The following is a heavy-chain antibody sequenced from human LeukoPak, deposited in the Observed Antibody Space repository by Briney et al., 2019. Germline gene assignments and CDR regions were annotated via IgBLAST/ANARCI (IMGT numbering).Heavy chain of an antibody. D-gene: IGHD4-23*01. J-gene: IGHJ4*02. CDR3: WSGGNSVFDY. Sequence: PGGSLRLSCAASGFTVSSNYMTWVRQAPGKGLEWVSVIYSGGSTYYADSVKGRFTMSRDNSKNTLYLQMNRRRAEDTAVYYCWSGGNSVFDYWGQGTLVTVSS. CDR1: GFTVSSNY. V-gene: IGHV3-53*01. CDR2: IYSGGST.